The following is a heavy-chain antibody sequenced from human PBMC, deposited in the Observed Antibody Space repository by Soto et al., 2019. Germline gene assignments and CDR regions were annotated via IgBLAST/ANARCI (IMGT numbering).Heavy chain of an antibody. Sequence: TSETLSLTCTVSGGSISSYYWSWIRQPPGTGLEWIGYMYYGGRTNYNPSLKSRVTISVDTSKMQVSLKLSSVTAADTAVYFCARGTPSPLIVRSSRGPWFDPWGQGTLVTVSS. V-gene: IGHV4-59*08. CDR1: GGSISSYY. D-gene: IGHD2-15*01. CDR2: MYYGGRT. CDR3: ARGTPSPLIVRSSRGPWFDP. J-gene: IGHJ5*02.